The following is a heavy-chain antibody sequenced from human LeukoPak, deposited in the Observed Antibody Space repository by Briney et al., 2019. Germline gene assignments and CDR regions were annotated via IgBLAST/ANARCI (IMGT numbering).Heavy chain of an antibody. D-gene: IGHD3-16*01. V-gene: IGHV4-34*01. J-gene: IGHJ4*02. CDR2: INHSGST. CDR3: AGGSPIDY. Sequence: SETLSLTCAVYGGSFSGYYWSWIRQPPGKGLEWIGEINHSGSTNYNPSLKSRVTISVDTSKNQFSLKLSSVTAADTAVYYCAGGSPIDYWGQGTLVTVSS. CDR1: GGSFSGYY.